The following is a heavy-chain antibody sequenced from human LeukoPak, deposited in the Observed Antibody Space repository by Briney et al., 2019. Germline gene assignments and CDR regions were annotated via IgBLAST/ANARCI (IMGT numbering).Heavy chain of an antibody. D-gene: IGHD2-2*01. CDR2: IYTSGST. Sequence: SQTLSLTCTVSGGSISSGSYYWSWIRQPAGKGLEWIGRIYTSGSTNYNPSLKSRVTISVDTSKNQFSLKLSSVTAADTAVYYCARVECSSTSCYFDYWGQGTLVTVSP. V-gene: IGHV4-61*02. J-gene: IGHJ4*02. CDR3: ARVECSSTSCYFDY. CDR1: GGSISSGSYY.